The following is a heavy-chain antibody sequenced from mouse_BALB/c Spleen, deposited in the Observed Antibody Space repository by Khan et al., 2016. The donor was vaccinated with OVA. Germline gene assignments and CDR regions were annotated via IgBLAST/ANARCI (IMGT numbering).Heavy chain of an antibody. CDR2: IWGGGGT. J-gene: IGHJ4*01. Sequence: QMQLEESGPGLVVPSQSLSITCTVSGFSLSRYNINWVRQPPGKGLEWLGMIWGGGGTDYNSTLKSRLSISKDNSKSQVFLKMNSLQTDDTAMYYCARGYYRYDGYYAMDYWGQGTSVTVSS. CDR3: ARGYYRYDGYYAMDY. D-gene: IGHD2-14*01. V-gene: IGHV2-6-4*01. CDR1: GFSLSRYN.